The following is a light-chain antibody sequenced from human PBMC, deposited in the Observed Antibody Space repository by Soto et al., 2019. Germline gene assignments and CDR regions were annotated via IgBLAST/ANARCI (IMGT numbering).Light chain of an antibody. V-gene: IGKV3D-20*02. CDR2: GAS. CDR1: QSVSSSH. Sequence: PGERATLSCRASQSVSSSHLACYQQKPGQAPRLLIYGASSRATGIPDRFSGSGSGTDFTLTISRLEPEDFAVYYCQQRSSWLTFGGGTKVDIK. CDR3: QQRSSWLT. J-gene: IGKJ4*01.